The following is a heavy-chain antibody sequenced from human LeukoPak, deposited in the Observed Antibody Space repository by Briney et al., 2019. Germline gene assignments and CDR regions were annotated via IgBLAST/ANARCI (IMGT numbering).Heavy chain of an antibody. CDR2: IWYDGSNK. Sequence: GGSLRLSCAASGFTFSSYGMHWVRQAPGKGLEWVAVIWYDGSNKYYADSVKGRFTISRDNSKNTLYLQMNSLRAEDTAVYYCARGGYSGYHYYYGMDVWGQGTTVTVSS. CDR1: GFTFSSYG. CDR3: ARGGYSGYHYYYGMDV. V-gene: IGHV3-33*01. J-gene: IGHJ6*02. D-gene: IGHD5-12*01.